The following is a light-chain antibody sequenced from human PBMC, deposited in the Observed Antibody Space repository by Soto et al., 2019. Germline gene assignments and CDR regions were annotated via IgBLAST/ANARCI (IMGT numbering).Light chain of an antibody. CDR1: QSITSW. V-gene: IGKV1-5*01. J-gene: IGKJ1*01. CDR3: QQYNSYPGR. CDR2: DAS. Sequence: DIQMTQSPSTLSASVGHRVTITCRASQSITSWLAWYQQKPGKAPKLLIYDASSLESGVPSRFSGSGSGTEFTLTISSPQPDDFATCYFQQYNSYPGRFGQGTKVDIK.